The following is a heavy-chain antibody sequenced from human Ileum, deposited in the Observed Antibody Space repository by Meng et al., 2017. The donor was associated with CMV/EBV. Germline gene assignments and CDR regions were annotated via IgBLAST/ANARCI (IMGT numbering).Heavy chain of an antibody. CDR1: GGAISGYY. J-gene: IGHJ4*02. CDR3: ARGSSSWAFDY. CDR2: VYSSGST. D-gene: IGHD2-2*01. Sequence: QVELQGAGPGLVKPSETLSPTCTVSGGAISGYYWSWIRQPATKGLEWIGRVYSSGSTDYNPSLQSRVTMSVDTSKNQFSLKLSSVTAADTAVYYCARGSSSWAFDYWGQGTLVTVSS. V-gene: IGHV4-4*07.